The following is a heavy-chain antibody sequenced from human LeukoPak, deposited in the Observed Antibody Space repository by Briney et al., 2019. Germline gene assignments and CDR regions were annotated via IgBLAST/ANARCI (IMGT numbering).Heavy chain of an antibody. Sequence: SETLSLTCAVYGGSFSGYYWSWLRQPPGKGLEWIGEINHSGNTYYNPSLKSRVTVSVDTSKNQFSLKLDSVTAADTAVYYCARTVGIVVIPGVQEDAYFDNWGQGTLVTVPS. CDR1: GGSFSGYY. V-gene: IGHV4-34*01. CDR3: ARTVGIVVIPGVQEDAYFDN. D-gene: IGHD2-2*01. J-gene: IGHJ4*02. CDR2: INHSGNT.